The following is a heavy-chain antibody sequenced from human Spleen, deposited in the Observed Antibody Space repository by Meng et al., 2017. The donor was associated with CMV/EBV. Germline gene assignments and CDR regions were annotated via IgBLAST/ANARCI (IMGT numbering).Heavy chain of an antibody. D-gene: IGHD6-6*01. CDR1: GFTFSSYA. V-gene: IGHV3-30*04. J-gene: IGHJ6*02. CDR3: AREYSSSSGDYYYYGMDV. Sequence: GGSLRLSCAASGFTFSSYAMHWVRQAPGKGLEWVAVISYDGSNKYYADSVKGRFTISRDNSKNTLYLQMNSLRAEDTAVYYCAREYSSSSGDYYYYGMDVWGQGTTVTVSS. CDR2: ISYDGSNK.